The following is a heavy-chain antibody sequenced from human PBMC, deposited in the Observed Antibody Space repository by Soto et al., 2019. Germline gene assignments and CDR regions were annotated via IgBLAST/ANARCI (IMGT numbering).Heavy chain of an antibody. Sequence: QVQLVQSGGEVKRPGASVKVSCKTSGYTFSNYGITWVRQAPGQPLEWLGWISLYSDSTNYAQKFQGRVSMTTDTSTPTASMELRSLRSDDTAVYYCARVVPGAEAWFGPWGQGTLVTVSS. CDR2: ISLYSDST. CDR3: ARVVPGAEAWFGP. D-gene: IGHD2-2*01. V-gene: IGHV1-18*01. CDR1: GYTFSNYG. J-gene: IGHJ5*02.